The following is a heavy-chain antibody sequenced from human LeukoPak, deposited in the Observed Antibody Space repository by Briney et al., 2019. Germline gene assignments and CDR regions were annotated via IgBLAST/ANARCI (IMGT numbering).Heavy chain of an antibody. CDR1: GYTFTSYD. CDR2: MNPNSGKT. V-gene: IGHV1-8*01. D-gene: IGHD3-9*01. CDR3: ARGREDLRYFYWLLRDYYYDGMDV. Sequence: ASVKVSCKASGYTFTSYDINWVRQATAQGLERMGWMNPNSGKTGYAQKFQGRVTMTRNTSISTAYMELSSLRSEDTAVYYCARGREDLRYFYWLLRDYYYDGMDVWGQGTTVTVSS. J-gene: IGHJ6*02.